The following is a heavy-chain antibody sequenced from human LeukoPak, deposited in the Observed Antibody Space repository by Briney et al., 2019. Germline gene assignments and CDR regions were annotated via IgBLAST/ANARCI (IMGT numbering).Heavy chain of an antibody. CDR3: ARAWDIVVVPAAMRSGAFDI. Sequence: SETLSLTCAVYGGSFSGYYWSWIRQPPGKGLEWIGEINHSGSTNYSPSLKSRVTISVDTSKNQFSLKLSSVTAADTAVYYCARAWDIVVVPAAMRSGAFDIWGQGTMVTVSS. CDR2: INHSGST. D-gene: IGHD2-2*01. CDR1: GGSFSGYY. V-gene: IGHV4-34*01. J-gene: IGHJ3*02.